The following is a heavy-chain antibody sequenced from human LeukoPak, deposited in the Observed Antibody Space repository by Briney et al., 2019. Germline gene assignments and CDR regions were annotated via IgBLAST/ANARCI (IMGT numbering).Heavy chain of an antibody. D-gene: IGHD2-8*01. CDR1: GFTFNKFA. V-gene: IGHV3-23*01. J-gene: IGHJ6*02. Sequence: PGGSLRLSCEASGFTFNKFAMSWVRQAPGKGPEWVSPIGSSGATTFYADSVKGRCTISRDNSKNTVYMEMNSLRAEDTAIYYWAKVSVGPLSRPSHVALYYGMDVWGQGTTVTVSS. CDR2: IGSSGATT. CDR3: AKVSVGPLSRPSHVALYYGMDV.